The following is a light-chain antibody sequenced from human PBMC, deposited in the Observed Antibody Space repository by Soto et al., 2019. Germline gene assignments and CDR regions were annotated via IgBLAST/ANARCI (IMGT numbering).Light chain of an antibody. CDR1: QSIITW. CDR2: GAS. V-gene: IGKV1-5*03. J-gene: IGKJ1*01. Sequence: DIQMTQSPSTLSASVRDRVTITCRASQSIITWLAWYQQKPGQAPKLLIFGASNLQSGVPLRFRGSGSGTDFTLTISSLQPDDFATYYCQQYNTYPGTFGQGTKVEIK. CDR3: QQYNTYPGT.